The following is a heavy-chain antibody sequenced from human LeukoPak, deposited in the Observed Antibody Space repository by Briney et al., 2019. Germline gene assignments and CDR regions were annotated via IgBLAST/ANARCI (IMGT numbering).Heavy chain of an antibody. CDR1: GFTFSSYS. CDR3: ARVGDFWSGYAPNWFDP. Sequence: PGGSLSLSCAASGFTFSSYSMNWVRQAPGKGLEWVSSISSSSSYIYYADSVKGRFTISRDNAKNSLYLQMNSLRAEDTAVYYCARVGDFWSGYAPNWFDPWGQGTLVTVSS. D-gene: IGHD3-3*01. CDR2: ISSSSSYI. V-gene: IGHV3-21*01. J-gene: IGHJ5*02.